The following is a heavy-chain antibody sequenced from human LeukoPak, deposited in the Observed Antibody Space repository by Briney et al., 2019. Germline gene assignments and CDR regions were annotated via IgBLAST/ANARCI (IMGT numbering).Heavy chain of an antibody. Sequence: PGGSLRLSCAASGFTFSSYWMSWVRQAPGKGLEWVANIKQDGSNKYYADSVKGRFTISRDNSKNTLYLQMNSLRAEDTAVYYCAKDFSPGELLLGFDYWGQGTLVTVSS. V-gene: IGHV3-7*01. CDR3: AKDFSPGELLLGFDY. D-gene: IGHD1-26*01. CDR2: IKQDGSNK. J-gene: IGHJ4*02. CDR1: GFTFSSYW.